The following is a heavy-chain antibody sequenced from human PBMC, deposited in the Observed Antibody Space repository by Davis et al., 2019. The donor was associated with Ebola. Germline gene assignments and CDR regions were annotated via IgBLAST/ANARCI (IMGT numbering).Heavy chain of an antibody. CDR1: GFTFSSYS. Sequence: GGSLRLSCAASGFTFSSYSMNWVRQAPGKGLEWVSSISSSSSYIYYADSVKGRFTISRDNSKNTLYLQMNSLRAEDTAVYYCAKDGSAVAETWGQGTLVTVSS. D-gene: IGHD6-19*01. J-gene: IGHJ4*02. CDR3: AKDGSAVAET. V-gene: IGHV3-21*01. CDR2: ISSSSSYI.